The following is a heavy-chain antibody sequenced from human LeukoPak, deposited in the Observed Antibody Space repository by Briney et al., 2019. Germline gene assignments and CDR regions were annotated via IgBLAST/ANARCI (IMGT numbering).Heavy chain of an antibody. Sequence: SETLSLICTVSGGSISRYYWSWIRQPPGKGLEWIGYIYYSGSTNYNPSLKSRVTISVDTSKNQFSLKLSSVTAADTAVYYCARTGYSSSWYFDYWGQGTLVTVSS. CDR2: IYYSGST. D-gene: IGHD6-13*01. J-gene: IGHJ4*02. CDR3: ARTGYSSSWYFDY. V-gene: IGHV4-59*01. CDR1: GGSISRYY.